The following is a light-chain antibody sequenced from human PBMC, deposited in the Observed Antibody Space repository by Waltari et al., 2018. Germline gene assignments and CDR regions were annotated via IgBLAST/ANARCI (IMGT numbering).Light chain of an antibody. Sequence: IVLTQSPGTLSLSPGARATPSCRASQRIRTFLAWYQQRPGPAPRLLINATSSRATGIPDRFRGSGSGTDLSLTISRLEPEDFAVYYCQHYVRLPATFGQGTKVEIK. J-gene: IGKJ1*01. CDR3: QHYVRLPAT. CDR2: ATS. V-gene: IGKV3-20*01. CDR1: QRIRTF.